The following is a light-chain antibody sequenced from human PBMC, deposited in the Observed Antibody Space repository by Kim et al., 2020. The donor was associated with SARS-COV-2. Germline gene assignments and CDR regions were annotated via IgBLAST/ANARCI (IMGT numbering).Light chain of an antibody. CDR1: RSVSNRY. CDR3: QQYDNLPRT. CDR2: AAT. V-gene: IGKV3-20*01. J-gene: IGKJ1*01. Sequence: PWAGATLACEASRSVSNRYLAWYQQRPGQAPRLLIYAATTRATGIPDRFSGSGSGTDFTLAISRLEPEDSAVYYCQQYDNLPRTFGQGTKVEIK.